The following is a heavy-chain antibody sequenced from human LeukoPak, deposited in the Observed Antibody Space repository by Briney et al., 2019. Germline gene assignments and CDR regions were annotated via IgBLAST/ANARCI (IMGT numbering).Heavy chain of an antibody. CDR3: ARVWGRY. CDR2: MNPNSGNT. Sequence: ASVKVSCKASGYTFTSYYINWVRQATAQGLEWMGWMNPNSGNTGYAQKFQGRLTMTRNTSISTAYMELSSLRSEDTAVYYCARVWGRYWGQGTLVTVSS. D-gene: IGHD7-27*01. J-gene: IGHJ4*02. V-gene: IGHV1-8*01. CDR1: GYTFTSYY.